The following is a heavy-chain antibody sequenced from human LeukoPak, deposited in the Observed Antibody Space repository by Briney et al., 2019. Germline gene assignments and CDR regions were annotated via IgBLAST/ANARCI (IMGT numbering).Heavy chain of an antibody. J-gene: IGHJ4*02. V-gene: IGHV3-21*01. CDR3: AREGLARGATSFDY. CDR2: ISSSSSYI. CDR1: GFTFSSYS. Sequence: GGSLRLSCAASGFTFSSYSMNWVRQAPGKGLEWVSSISSSSSYIYYADSVKGRFTISRDNAKNSLYLQMNSLRAEDTAVYYCAREGLARGATSFDYWGQGTLVTVSS. D-gene: IGHD1-26*01.